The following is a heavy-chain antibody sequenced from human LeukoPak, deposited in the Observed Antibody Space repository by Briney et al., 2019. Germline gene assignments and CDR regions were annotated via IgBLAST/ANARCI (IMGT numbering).Heavy chain of an antibody. CDR2: ISSSTTTI. CDR3: ARDLGSSHDF. V-gene: IGHV3-48*03. Sequence: LPGGSLRLSCAASGFTFSSYEMNWVRQAPGKGLEWVSYISSSTTTIYYADSVKGRVTISRDNAKNALYLQMNSLRAEDTAVYYCARDLGSSHDFWGQGTLVTVSS. J-gene: IGHJ4*02. CDR1: GFTFSSYE. D-gene: IGHD6-13*01.